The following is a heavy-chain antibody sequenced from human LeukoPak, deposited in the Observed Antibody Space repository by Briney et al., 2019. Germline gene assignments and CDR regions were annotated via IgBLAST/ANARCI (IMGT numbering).Heavy chain of an antibody. Sequence: GGPLTHSRAASGFNLSYYSVIWLGPAPPKERAGVYSISSFSCDIYYEDSVNGRYTISRDDAKNSLDLQMNSLSAEGTAVYYCARDPLARCSSGSGYLEQDWFDPWGQGTLATVSS. J-gene: IGHJ5*02. CDR2: ISSFSCDI. CDR1: GFNLSYYS. CDR3: ARDPLARCSSGSGYLEQDWFDP. V-gene: IGHV3-21*01. D-gene: IGHD2-15*01.